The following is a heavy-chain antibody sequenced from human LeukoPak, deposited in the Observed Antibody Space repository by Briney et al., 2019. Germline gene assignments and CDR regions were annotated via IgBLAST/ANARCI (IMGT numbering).Heavy chain of an antibody. CDR2: IIPVFGTA. V-gene: IGHV1-69*13. J-gene: IGHJ6*03. CDR3: ASGGSYSYYYYMDV. D-gene: IGHD1-26*01. CDR1: GGTFSSYA. Sequence: ASVKVSGKASGGTFSSYAISWVRQAPGQGLEWMGGIIPVFGTANYAQKFQGRVTITADESTSTAYMEPSSLRSEDTAVYYCASGGSYSYYYYMDVWGKGTTVTVSS.